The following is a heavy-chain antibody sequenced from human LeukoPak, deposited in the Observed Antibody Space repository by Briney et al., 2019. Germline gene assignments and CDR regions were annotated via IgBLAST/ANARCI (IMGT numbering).Heavy chain of an antibody. Sequence: GASVKVSCKASGYTFTGYYMHWVRQAPGQGLEWMGWINPNSGGTNYAQKFQGRVTMTRDTSISTAYMELSRLRSDDTAVYYCAREGDGYNFSHGYWGQGTLVTVSS. CDR3: AREGDGYNFSHGY. CDR2: INPNSGGT. CDR1: GYTFTGYY. V-gene: IGHV1-2*02. J-gene: IGHJ4*02. D-gene: IGHD5-24*01.